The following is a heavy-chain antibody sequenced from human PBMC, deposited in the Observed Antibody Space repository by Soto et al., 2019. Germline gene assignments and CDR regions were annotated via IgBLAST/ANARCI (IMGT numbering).Heavy chain of an antibody. CDR1: GLTFSTYA. D-gene: IGHD3-3*01. CDR3: AKGSKFTIFSPNDY. Sequence: VQLLESGGGLVQPGGSLRLSCAASGLTFSTYAMAWVRQAPGKGLEWVSALSGNSGTTYSADSVKGRFTISRDNSRNTLYLQMSSLRADDTALYYCAKGSKFTIFSPNDYWGQGTLVTVSS. CDR2: LSGNSGTT. V-gene: IGHV3-23*01. J-gene: IGHJ4*02.